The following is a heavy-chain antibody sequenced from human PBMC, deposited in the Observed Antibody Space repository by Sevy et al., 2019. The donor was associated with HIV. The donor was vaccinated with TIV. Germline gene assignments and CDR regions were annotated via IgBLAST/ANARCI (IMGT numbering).Heavy chain of an antibody. D-gene: IGHD3-3*02. J-gene: IGHJ4*02. V-gene: IGHV1-69*13. Sequence: APVKVSCKASGGTFNSYVVSWVRQAPGQGLEWMGEITPILGTTHYAQKFKGRVTITADESTNTVYMELSSLRSEDTAVYYCARWSISIDYWGQGTLVTVSS. CDR3: ARWSISIDY. CDR1: GGTFNSYV. CDR2: ITPILGTT.